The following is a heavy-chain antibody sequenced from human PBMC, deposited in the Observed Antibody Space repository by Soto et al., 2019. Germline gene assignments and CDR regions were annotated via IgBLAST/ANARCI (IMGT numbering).Heavy chain of an antibody. CDR1: GFTFSSYA. D-gene: IGHD3-3*01. CDR3: ARGIPYYDFWSGYGLMLPDYYYYGMDV. Sequence: GGSLRLSCAASGFTFSSYAMHWVRQAPGKGLEWVAVISYDGSNKYYADSVKGRFTISRDNSKNTLYLQMNSLRAEDTAVYYCARGIPYYDFWSGYGLMLPDYYYYGMDVWGQGTTVTVSS. J-gene: IGHJ6*02. CDR2: ISYDGSNK. V-gene: IGHV3-30-3*01.